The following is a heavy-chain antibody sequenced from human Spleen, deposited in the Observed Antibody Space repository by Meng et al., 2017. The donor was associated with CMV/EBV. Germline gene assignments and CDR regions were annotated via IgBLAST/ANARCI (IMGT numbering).Heavy chain of an antibody. Sequence: FSRYGLHWVRQAPGKGLEWVAVIWYDGSNKYYADSVKGRFTISRDNSKNTLYLQMNSLRAENTAVYYCAKDLNVLRYFDWLPIEFDYWGQRTLVTVSS. CDR3: AKDLNVLRYFDWLPIEFDY. CDR1: FSRYG. J-gene: IGHJ4*02. D-gene: IGHD3-9*01. CDR2: IWYDGSNK. V-gene: IGHV3-33*06.